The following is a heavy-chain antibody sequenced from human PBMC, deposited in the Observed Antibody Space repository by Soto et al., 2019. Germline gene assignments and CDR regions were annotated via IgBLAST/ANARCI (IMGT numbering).Heavy chain of an antibody. D-gene: IGHD1-1*01. Sequence: QVQLVESGGDVVQPGRSLRVSCVASGFPFSGYGMHWVRQAPGKGLEWVAIIWYDGSNKYYADSVKGRFTISRDNSKNVLYMQMNSLKAENTAVYYCARDFGTSATTRGGFDYWGQGTLVTVSS. CDR3: ARDFGTSATTRGGFDY. CDR1: GFPFSGYG. CDR2: IWYDGSNK. J-gene: IGHJ4*02. V-gene: IGHV3-33*01.